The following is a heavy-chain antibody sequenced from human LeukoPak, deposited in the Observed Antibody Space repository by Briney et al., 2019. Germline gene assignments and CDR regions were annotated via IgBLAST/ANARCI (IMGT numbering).Heavy chain of an antibody. CDR3: AKAVDGRGYYFERGADF. CDR2: ISGSGDNI. Sequence: GGSLRLSCAASGFTFSNSVMSWVRQAPGKGLEWVSLISGSGDNIYYVDSVKGRFTISRDNSKNTLYLQMNSLRAEDTAVYYCAKAVDGRGYYFERGADFWGQGTMVTVSS. J-gene: IGHJ4*02. D-gene: IGHD3-22*01. V-gene: IGHV3-23*01. CDR1: GFTFSNSV.